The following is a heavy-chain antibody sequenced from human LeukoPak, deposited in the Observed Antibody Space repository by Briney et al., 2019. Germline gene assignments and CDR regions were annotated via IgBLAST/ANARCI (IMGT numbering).Heavy chain of an antibody. CDR2: IKQDGSEK. J-gene: IGHJ4*02. CDR3: ARAISLEMATTDFDY. V-gene: IGHV3-7*01. Sequence: GGSLRHSCAASGFTFSSYWMSWVRQAPGKGLEWVANIKQDGSEKYYVDSVKGRFTISRDNAKNSLYLQMNSLRVEDTAVYYCARAISLEMATTDFDYWGQGTLVTVSS. D-gene: IGHD5-24*01. CDR1: GFTFSSYW.